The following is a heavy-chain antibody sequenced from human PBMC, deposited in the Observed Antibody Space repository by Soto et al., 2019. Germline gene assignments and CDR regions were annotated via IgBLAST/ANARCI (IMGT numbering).Heavy chain of an antibody. Sequence: NPSETLSLTCGVYGGSFSGYYWTWIRQAPGKGLEWIGEINHSGGTNYNSSLKSRVTISVDTSKNQLSLTLYSVTAAGTAVYYCARDRQYYQFWSGYQNERPYGMDVWGQGTTVTVSS. CDR3: ARDRQYYQFWSGYQNERPYGMDV. J-gene: IGHJ6*02. V-gene: IGHV4-34*01. D-gene: IGHD3-3*02. CDR1: GGSFSGYY. CDR2: INHSGGT.